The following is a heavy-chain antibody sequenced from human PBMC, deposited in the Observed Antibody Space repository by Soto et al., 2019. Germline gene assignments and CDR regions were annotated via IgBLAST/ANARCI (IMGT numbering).Heavy chain of an antibody. CDR1: GFTFSSFS. D-gene: IGHD3-3*02. CDR3: ARVESRVASRSGY. V-gene: IGHV3-48*01. J-gene: IGHJ4*02. Sequence: GGSLRLSCAASGFTFSSFSMNWVRQAPGKGLEWVSYISSSSSAIYYADSVKGRFTVSRDSAKNSLYLQMDSLRAEDTAVYYCARVESRVASRSGYWGQGTLVTVSS. CDR2: ISSSSSAI.